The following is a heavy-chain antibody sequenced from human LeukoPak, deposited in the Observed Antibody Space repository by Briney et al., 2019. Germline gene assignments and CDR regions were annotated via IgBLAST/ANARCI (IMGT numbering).Heavy chain of an antibody. CDR3: AKDQDYGIWPHDY. D-gene: IGHD4-17*01. Sequence: PGGSLRLSCAASGFTFDDYAMHWVRQAPGKGLEWVSAISGSGGSTYYADSVKGRFTISRDNSKNTLYLQMNSLRAEDTAVYYCAKDQDYGIWPHDYWGQGTLVTVSS. CDR1: GFTFDDYA. J-gene: IGHJ4*02. V-gene: IGHV3-23*01. CDR2: ISGSGGST.